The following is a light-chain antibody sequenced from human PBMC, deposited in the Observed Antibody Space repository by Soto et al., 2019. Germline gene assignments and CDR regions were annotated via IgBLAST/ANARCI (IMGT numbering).Light chain of an antibody. CDR1: SSDVGAYNY. J-gene: IGLJ1*01. V-gene: IGLV2-14*01. Sequence: QSALTQPASVSGSPGQSVTISCTGTSSDVGAYNYVSWYQLHPGKAPKLLISEVSNRPSGVSSRFSGSKSGNTASLTISGLQAEDEADYYCSSYTSSDTICVFGTGTKLTVL. CDR2: EVS. CDR3: SSYTSSDTICV.